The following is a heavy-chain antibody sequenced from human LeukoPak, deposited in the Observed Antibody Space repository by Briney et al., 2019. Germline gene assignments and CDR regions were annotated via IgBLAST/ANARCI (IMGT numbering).Heavy chain of an antibody. CDR1: GFTFDNYA. CDR2: ISYDGSNK. D-gene: IGHD3-10*01. J-gene: IGHJ4*02. V-gene: IGHV3-30*18. Sequence: GGSLRLSCVASGFTFDNYAMHWVRQAPGKGLEWVAVISYDGSNKYYADSVKGRFTISRDNSKNTLYLQMNSLRAEDTAVYYCAKDGGITLFDYWGQGTLVTVSS. CDR3: AKDGGITLFDY.